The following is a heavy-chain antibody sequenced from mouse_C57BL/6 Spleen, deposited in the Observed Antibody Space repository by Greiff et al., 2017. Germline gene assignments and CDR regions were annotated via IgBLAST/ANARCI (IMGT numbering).Heavy chain of an antibody. V-gene: IGHV1-47*01. Sequence: QVQLQQSGAELVKPGASVKMSCKASGYTFTTYPIEWMKQNPGQSLEWIGNFHPYNDDTKYNEKFKGKATLTVEKSSSTVYLGLSRVTSDDSAVYYCARGGVRREGLGFDYWGQGTTLTVSS. CDR3: ARGGVRREGLGFDY. CDR2: FHPYNDDT. J-gene: IGHJ2*01. D-gene: IGHD5-1*01. CDR1: GYTFTTYP.